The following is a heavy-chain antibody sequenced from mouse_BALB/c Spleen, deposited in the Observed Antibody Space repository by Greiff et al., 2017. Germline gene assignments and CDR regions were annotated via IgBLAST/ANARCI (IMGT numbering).Heavy chain of an antibody. CDR3: ARSRQLGLRGAMDY. V-gene: IGHV5-17*02. J-gene: IGHJ4*01. CDR1: GFTFSSFG. D-gene: IGHD3-2*01. Sequence: EVQGVESGGGLVQPGGSRKLSCAASGFTFSSFGMHWVRQAPEKGLEWVAYISSGSSTIYYADTVKGRFTISRDNPKNTLFLQMTSLRSEDTAMYYCARSRQLGLRGAMDYWGQGTSVTVSS. CDR2: ISSGSSTI.